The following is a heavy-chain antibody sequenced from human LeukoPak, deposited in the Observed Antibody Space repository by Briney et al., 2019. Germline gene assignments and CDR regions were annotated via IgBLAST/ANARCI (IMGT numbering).Heavy chain of an antibody. CDR3: AKVDPPIKEGGRGEAFDV. V-gene: IGHV1-18*01. D-gene: IGHD1-26*01. Sequence: EASVKVSCKASGYSFTNFGITWVRQAPGQGLQWMGWTSPYEDYPRYAQNFQGRVTITTETSTNTAYMQLTSLTSDDTAVYYCAKVDPPIKEGGRGEAFDVWGQGTLVTVSS. CDR2: TSPYEDYP. J-gene: IGHJ3*01. CDR1: GYSFTNFG.